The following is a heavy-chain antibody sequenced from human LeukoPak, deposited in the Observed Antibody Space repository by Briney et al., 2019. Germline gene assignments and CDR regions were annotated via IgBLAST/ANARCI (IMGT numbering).Heavy chain of an antibody. J-gene: IGHJ4*02. CDR3: VKDHHHGLTVYYFGY. D-gene: IGHD3-3*01. CDR1: GFPFSSYW. Sequence: GGSLRLSCAASGFPFSSYWMSWVRQAPGKGLEWVANIKPDGSEKSYVDSVKGRFTISRDNAKNSLYLQMNSLRAEDTAVYYCVKDHHHGLTVYYFGYWGQGTLVTVSS. CDR2: IKPDGSEK. V-gene: IGHV3-7*05.